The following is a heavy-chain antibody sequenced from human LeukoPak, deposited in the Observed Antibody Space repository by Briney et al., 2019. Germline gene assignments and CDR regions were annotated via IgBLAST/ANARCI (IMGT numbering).Heavy chain of an antibody. CDR2: IYYSGST. CDR1: GGSISSYY. D-gene: IGHD3-10*01. Sequence: SETLSLTCTVSGGSISSYYWSWIRQPPGKGLEWIGYIYYSGSTNYNPSLKSRVTISVDTSKNQFSLKLSSVTAADTAVYYCARGPQTYYYGSGSYFFDYWGQGTLVTVSS. V-gene: IGHV4-59*12. J-gene: IGHJ4*02. CDR3: ARGPQTYYYGSGSYFFDY.